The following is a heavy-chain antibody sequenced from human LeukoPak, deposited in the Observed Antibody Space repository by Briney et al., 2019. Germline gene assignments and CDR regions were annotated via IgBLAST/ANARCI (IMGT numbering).Heavy chain of an antibody. Sequence: PSETLSLTCTVSGGSLGGYYWSWIRQTPGKGLEYIGYIYPTGNTNGNTNYNPSLKSRVPISVDTSKNQFSINLTSVTAADTAKYYCARLQWLVRSWSDPWGQGTLVIVSS. V-gene: IGHV4-4*08. CDR3: ARLQWLVRSWSDP. J-gene: IGHJ5*02. D-gene: IGHD6-19*01. CDR2: IYPTGNTNGNT. CDR1: GGSLGGYY.